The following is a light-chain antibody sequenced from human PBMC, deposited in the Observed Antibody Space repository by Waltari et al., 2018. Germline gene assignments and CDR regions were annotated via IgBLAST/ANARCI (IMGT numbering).Light chain of an antibody. CDR1: QDISNY. CDR2: DAS. J-gene: IGKJ3*01. Sequence: DIQMTQSPSSLSASVGDRVTITCQASQDISNYLNWYQQKPGIAPKLLIYDASNLETGVPSRFSGSGSGTDFSFTISSLQPEDVATYYCQQYDKLLPLFTFGPGTKVDIK. CDR3: QQYDKLLPLFT. V-gene: IGKV1-33*01.